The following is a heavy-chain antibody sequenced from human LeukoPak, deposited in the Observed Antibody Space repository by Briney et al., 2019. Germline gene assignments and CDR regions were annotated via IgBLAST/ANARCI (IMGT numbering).Heavy chain of an antibody. CDR2: IYNSGSI. CDR3: ARDKYRNYGNWFVP. J-gene: IGHJ5*02. CDR1: GGSISGYY. Sequence: SETLSLTCSVSGGSISGYYWSWIRQPAGKGLEWLGRIYNSGSINYNPSLKSRVTMSVDTSKNQFSLKLRSVTAADTAVYYCARDKYRNYGNWFVPWGQGTLVTVSS. D-gene: IGHD4-11*01. V-gene: IGHV4-4*07.